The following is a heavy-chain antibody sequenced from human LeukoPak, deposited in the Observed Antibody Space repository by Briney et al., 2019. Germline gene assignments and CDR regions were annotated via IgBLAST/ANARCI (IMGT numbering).Heavy chain of an antibody. CDR1: GYTFTSYG. Sequence: ASVKVSCKASGYTFTSYGSSWVRQAPGQGLEWMGWISAYNGNTNYAQKLQGRVTMTTDTSTSTAYMELRSLRSDDTAVYYCARETPYITIFGGDSPMDVWGQGTTVTVSS. CDR3: ARETPYITIFGGDSPMDV. D-gene: IGHD3-3*01. J-gene: IGHJ6*02. V-gene: IGHV1-18*01. CDR2: ISAYNGNT.